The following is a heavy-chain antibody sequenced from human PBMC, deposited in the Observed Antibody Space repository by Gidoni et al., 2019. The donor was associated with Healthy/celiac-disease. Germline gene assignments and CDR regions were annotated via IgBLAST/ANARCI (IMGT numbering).Heavy chain of an antibody. D-gene: IGHD5-18*01. CDR2: IYYSGGT. V-gene: IGHV4-30-4*07. Sequence: QVQLQESGPGLVKPSQTLSLTCAVSGGSISSGGYSWSWIRQPPGKGLEWLGYIYYSGGTYYNPSLKSRVTISVDTSKNQFSLKLSSVTAADTAVYYCARGTRGYSYGSFDYWGQGTLVTVSS. CDR3: ARGTRGYSYGSFDY. CDR1: GGSISSGGYS. J-gene: IGHJ4*02.